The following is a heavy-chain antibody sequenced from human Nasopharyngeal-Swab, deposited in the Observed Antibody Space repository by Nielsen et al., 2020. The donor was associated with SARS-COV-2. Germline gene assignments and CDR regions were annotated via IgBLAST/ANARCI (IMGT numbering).Heavy chain of an antibody. J-gene: IGHJ3*02. CDR3: ARFDSSGYPDAFDI. D-gene: IGHD3-22*01. V-gene: IGHV4-59*01. Sequence: SETLSLTCTVSGGSISSYYWSWIRQPPGKGLEWIGYIYYSGSTNYNPSLKSRVTISVDTSKNQFSLKLSSVTAADTAVYYCARFDSSGYPDAFDIWGRGTMVTVSS. CDR2: IYYSGST. CDR1: GGSISSYY.